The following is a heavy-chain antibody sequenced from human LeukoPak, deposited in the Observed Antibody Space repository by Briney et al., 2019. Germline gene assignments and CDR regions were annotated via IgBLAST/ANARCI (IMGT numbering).Heavy chain of an antibody. Sequence: SVKVSCKASGFTFTSSAVQWVRQARGQRLEWIGWIVVGSGNTNYAQKFQERVTITRDMSTSTAYMELSSLRSEDTAVYYCAADRYCSGGSCYYFFDYWGQGTLVAVSS. CDR3: AADRYCSGGSCYYFFDY. V-gene: IGHV1-58*01. CDR1: GFTFTSSA. J-gene: IGHJ4*02. D-gene: IGHD2-15*01. CDR2: IVVGSGNT.